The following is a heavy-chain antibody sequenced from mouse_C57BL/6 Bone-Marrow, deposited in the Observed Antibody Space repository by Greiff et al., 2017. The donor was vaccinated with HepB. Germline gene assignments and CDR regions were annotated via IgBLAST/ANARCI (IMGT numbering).Heavy chain of an antibody. CDR1: GFNIKDDY. CDR2: IDPENGDT. V-gene: IGHV14-4*01. CDR3: TTTVVAKGFAY. Sequence: EVKLQESGAELVRPGASVKLSCTASGFNIKDDYMHWVKQRPEQGLEWIGWIDPENGDTEYASKFQGKATITADTSSNTAYLQLSSLTSEDTAVYDCTTTVVAKGFAYWGQGTLVTVSA. J-gene: IGHJ3*01. D-gene: IGHD1-1*01.